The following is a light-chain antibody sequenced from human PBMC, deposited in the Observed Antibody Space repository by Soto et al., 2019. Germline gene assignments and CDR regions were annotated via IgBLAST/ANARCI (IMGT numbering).Light chain of an antibody. J-gene: IGKJ2*03. V-gene: IGKV3-20*01. CDR1: QSVSSTN. CDR2: GAS. Sequence: EIVLTQSPGTLSLSPGESATLSCRASQSVSSTNLAWYQQKPGQSPRLVMFGASSRATGIPDRFSGSGSGTDVALTISRLEPEDFSVYYCQQYGSSPVSFGQGNKLEIK. CDR3: QQYGSSPVS.